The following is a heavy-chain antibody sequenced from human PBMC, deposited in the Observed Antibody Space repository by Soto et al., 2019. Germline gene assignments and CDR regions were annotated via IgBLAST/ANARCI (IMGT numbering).Heavy chain of an antibody. CDR2: IYAGGGTT. Sequence: GGSLRLSCAASGFIFSNYAMFWVRQAPGKGLDWVSTIYAGGGTTHYAESVKGRFTISRDNSNNRLYLQLNNLRAEDTAVYFCAKDLIRGDGYVDFDYWGQGTLVTVSS. V-gene: IGHV3-23*01. CDR3: AKDLIRGDGYVDFDY. D-gene: IGHD3-10*01. CDR1: GFIFSNYA. J-gene: IGHJ4*02.